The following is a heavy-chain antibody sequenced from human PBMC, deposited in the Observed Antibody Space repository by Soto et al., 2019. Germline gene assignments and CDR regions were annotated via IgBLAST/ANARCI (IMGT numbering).Heavy chain of an antibody. CDR3: AATLRDPPSKYGSGSYSRDY. CDR2: ILQSGST. D-gene: IGHD3-10*01. CDR1: GGSSSGFS. V-gene: IGHV4-34*12. Sequence: QVQLQQWGAGLLKPSETLSLTCAVSGGSSSGFSWWWVRQTPGKGLEGIGEILQSGSTNYNPSLTRRVTTSVDTSTNQLSLKLTSVTAADTAVYYCAATLRDPPSKYGSGSYSRDYWGQGTLVTVSS. J-gene: IGHJ4*02.